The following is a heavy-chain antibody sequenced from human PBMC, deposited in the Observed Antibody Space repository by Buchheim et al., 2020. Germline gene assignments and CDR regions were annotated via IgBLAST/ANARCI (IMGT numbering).Heavy chain of an antibody. J-gene: IGHJ6*02. CDR3: APLIIVGPNYGMDV. CDR1: GCTFSSYA. CDR2: ICCCGGST. D-gene: IGHD1-26*01. Sequence: EVQLLESGGGLVQPGGSLRLSCAASGCTFSSYALSWVRQAPGKGLEWVSAICCCGGSTYYADSVKGRFTISRDNSKNTLYLQMNSLRAEDTAVYYCAPLIIVGPNYGMDVWGQGTT. V-gene: IGHV3-23*01.